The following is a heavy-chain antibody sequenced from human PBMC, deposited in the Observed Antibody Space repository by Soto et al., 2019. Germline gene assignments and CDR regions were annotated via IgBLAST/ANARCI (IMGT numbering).Heavy chain of an antibody. D-gene: IGHD2-15*01. Sequence: EVQLVESGGGLVQPGGSLRLSCAASGFTFSGYSMNWVRQVPGKGLEWVSYISSSSSTIYYADSVKGRFTISRDNAKNSLYLQMNSLRAEDTAVYYCARDKGRAPLDYWGQGTLVTVSS. V-gene: IGHV3-48*01. CDR2: ISSSSSTI. J-gene: IGHJ4*02. CDR1: GFTFSGYS. CDR3: ARDKGRAPLDY.